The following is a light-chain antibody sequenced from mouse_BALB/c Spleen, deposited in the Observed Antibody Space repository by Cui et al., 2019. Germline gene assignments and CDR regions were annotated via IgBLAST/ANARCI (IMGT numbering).Light chain of an antibody. CDR3: QNDYSYPYT. V-gene: IGKV8-19*01. CDR2: WAS. Sequence: IVMTQSPSSLTVTAGEKVTMSCKSSQSLLNSGNQKNYLTWYQQKPGQPPKLLIYWASTRESGVPERFTGSGSGTDFTLTISSVQAEDLAVYYCQNDYSYPYTFGGGTKLEIK. CDR1: QSLLNSGNQKNY. J-gene: IGKJ2*01.